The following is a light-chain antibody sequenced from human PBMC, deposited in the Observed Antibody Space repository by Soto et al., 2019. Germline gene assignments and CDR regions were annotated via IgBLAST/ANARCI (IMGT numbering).Light chain of an antibody. CDR3: CSYTSSSPYL. J-gene: IGLJ1*01. Sequence: QSALTQPASVSGSPGQSITISCTVTSSDLGGYNFVSWYQHHPGKAPKLMIYQVSNRPSGVSNRFSGSKSGNTASLTISGLQAEDEADYYCCSYTSSSPYLLGTGTKVTVX. CDR1: SSDLGGYNF. CDR2: QVS. V-gene: IGLV2-14*01.